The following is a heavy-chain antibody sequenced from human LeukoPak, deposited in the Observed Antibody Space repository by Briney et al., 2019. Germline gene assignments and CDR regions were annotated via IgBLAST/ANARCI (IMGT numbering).Heavy chain of an antibody. J-gene: IGHJ4*02. D-gene: IGHD2-15*01. CDR2: IYHSGST. CDR1: GGSISSGGYS. V-gene: IGHV4-30-2*01. CDR3: ARHGILGNNLMYYFDY. Sequence: SQTLSLTCAVSGGSISSGGYSWSWIRQPPGKGLEWIGYIYHSGSTYYNPSLKSRVTISVDTSKNQFSLKLSSVTAADTAVYYCARHGILGNNLMYYFDYWGQGTLVTVSS.